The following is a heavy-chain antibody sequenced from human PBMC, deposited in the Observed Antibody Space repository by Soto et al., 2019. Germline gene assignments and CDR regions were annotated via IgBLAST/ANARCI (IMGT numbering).Heavy chain of an antibody. J-gene: IGHJ4*02. V-gene: IGHV3-23*01. CDR2: ISGSGGST. Sequence: EVQLLESGGGLVQPGGSLRLSCAASGFTFSSYAMTWVRQAPGKGREWVSLISGSGGSTYYADSVKGRFTISRDNSKNTLSLQMNSLRAEDTAVYHCAYTGGSSGRYPEHWGQGTLVTVSS. CDR3: AYTGGSSGRYPEH. CDR1: GFTFSSYA. D-gene: IGHD3-22*01.